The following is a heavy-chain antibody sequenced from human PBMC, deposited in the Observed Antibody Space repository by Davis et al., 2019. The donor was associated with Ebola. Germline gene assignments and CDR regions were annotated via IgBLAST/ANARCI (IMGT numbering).Heavy chain of an antibody. J-gene: IGHJ4*02. D-gene: IGHD2-15*01. CDR2: ISAYNGNT. CDR3: AREGRYCSGGSCYSYYFDY. V-gene: IGHV1-18*01. Sequence: AASVKVSCKASGYTFTSYGISWVRQAPGQGLEWMGWISAYNGNTNYAQKLQGRVTMTTDTSTSTAYMELSSLRSEDTAVYYCAREGRYCSGGSCYSYYFDYWGQGTLVTVSS. CDR1: GYTFTSYG.